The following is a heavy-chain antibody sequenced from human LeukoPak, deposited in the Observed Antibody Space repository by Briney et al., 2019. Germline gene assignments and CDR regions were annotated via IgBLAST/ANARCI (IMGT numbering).Heavy chain of an antibody. CDR2: IIPIFGTA. J-gene: IGHJ5*02. D-gene: IGHD1-7*01. CDR3: ASRYNWNYDWFDP. V-gene: IGHV1-69*05. Sequence: SVKVSCKASGGTFISYAISWVRQAPGQGLEWMGRIIPIFGTANYAQKFQGRVTITTDESTSTAYMALSSLRSEDTAVYYCASRYNWNYDWFDPWGQGTLVTVSS. CDR1: GGTFISYA.